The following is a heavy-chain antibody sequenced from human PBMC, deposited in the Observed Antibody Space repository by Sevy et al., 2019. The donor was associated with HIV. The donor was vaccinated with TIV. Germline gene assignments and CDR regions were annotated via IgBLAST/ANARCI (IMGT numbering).Heavy chain of an antibody. J-gene: IGHJ4*02. Sequence: GGSLRLSCAASGFTFSNAWMNWVRQAPGKGLEWVGRIKSKTDGGTTDYAAPVKGRFTISRDDSKNTLYPQMNSLKTEDTAVYYCTTAGGYSGSYRSGYWGQGTLVTVSS. CDR2: IKSKTDGGTT. D-gene: IGHD1-26*01. CDR1: GFTFSNAW. CDR3: TTAGGYSGSYRSGY. V-gene: IGHV3-15*07.